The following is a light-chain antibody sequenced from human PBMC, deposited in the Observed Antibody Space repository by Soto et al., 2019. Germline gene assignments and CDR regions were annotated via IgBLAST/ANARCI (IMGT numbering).Light chain of an antibody. Sequence: QSVLTQPPSASGPPGQSVTICCTGTPSDVGTYNYVSWYQQHPGKAPKLIIYAVFKRPSGVPDRFSGSKSGNTASLTVSGLQAEDEADYYCSSYAGRNNFYVFGTGTKVTVL. J-gene: IGLJ1*01. CDR1: PSDVGTYNY. CDR3: SSYAGRNNFYV. V-gene: IGLV2-8*01. CDR2: AVF.